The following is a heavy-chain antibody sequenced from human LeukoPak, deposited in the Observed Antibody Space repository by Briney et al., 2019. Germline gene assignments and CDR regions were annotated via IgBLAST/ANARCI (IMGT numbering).Heavy chain of an antibody. V-gene: IGHV4-34*01. CDR2: INHSGST. J-gene: IGHJ5*02. D-gene: IGHD3-10*01. CDR3: ARGAQQRRFGELFRWATNQGNPFDP. CDR1: GGSFSGYY. Sequence: PSETLSLTCAVYGGSFSGYYWSWIRQPPGKGLEWIGEINHSGSTNYNPSLKSRVTISVDTSKNQFSLKLSSVTAADTAVYYCARGAQQRRFGELFRWATNQGNPFDPWGQGTLVTVSS.